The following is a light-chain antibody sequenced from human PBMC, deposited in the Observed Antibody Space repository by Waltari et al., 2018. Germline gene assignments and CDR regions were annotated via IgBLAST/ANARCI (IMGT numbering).Light chain of an antibody. CDR2: KGP. Sequence: SYELTQPSSVSVSPGQTARITCSGDILAKNYARWFQQKPGQAPVLVIYKGPERPSGIPERFSGSSSGTTGTLTISGAQVDDEADYYCYSVADKNVVFGGGTKLTVL. CDR3: YSVADKNVV. CDR1: ILAKNY. V-gene: IGLV3-27*01. J-gene: IGLJ2*01.